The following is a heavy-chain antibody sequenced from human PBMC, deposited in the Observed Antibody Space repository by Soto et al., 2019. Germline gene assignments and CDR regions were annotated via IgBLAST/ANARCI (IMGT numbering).Heavy chain of an antibody. Sequence: SETLSLTCAVSGGSISSSNWWSWVRQPPGKGLEWIGEIYHSGSTNYNPSLKSRVTISVDKSKNQFSLKLSSVTAADTAVYYCARDTKYYYGSGTKRSGGSYGMDVWGQGTTVTVSS. CDR1: GGSISSSNW. J-gene: IGHJ6*02. V-gene: IGHV4-4*02. CDR3: ARDTKYYYGSGTKRSGGSYGMDV. CDR2: IYHSGST. D-gene: IGHD3-10*01.